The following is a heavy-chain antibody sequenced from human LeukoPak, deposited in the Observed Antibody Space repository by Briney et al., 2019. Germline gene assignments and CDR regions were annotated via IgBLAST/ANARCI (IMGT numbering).Heavy chain of an antibody. Sequence: GASVKVSCKASGYTFTGYYMHWVRQAPGQGLEWMGWINPNSGGTNYAQKFQGRVTMTRDTSISTAYMELSRLRSDDTAVYYCARPLSSTSWQNCDFWRRNYYYGMDVWGQGTTVTVSS. V-gene: IGHV1-2*02. CDR3: ARPLSSTSWQNCDFWRRNYYYGMDV. D-gene: IGHD2-2*01. CDR1: GYTFTGYY. J-gene: IGHJ6*02. CDR2: INPNSGGT.